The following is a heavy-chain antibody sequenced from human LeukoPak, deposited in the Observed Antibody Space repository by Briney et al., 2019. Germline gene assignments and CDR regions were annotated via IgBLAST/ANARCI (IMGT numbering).Heavy chain of an antibody. CDR1: GGTFSSYA. D-gene: IGHD3-3*01. J-gene: IGHJ4*02. V-gene: IGHV1-69*04. CDR2: IIPILGIA. Sequence: SVKVSCKASGGTFSSYAISWVRQAPGQGLEWMGRIIPILGIANYAQKFQGRVTITADKSTSTAYMELSSLRSEDTAVYYCAKNPKAVTISGVPSQGYWGQGTLVTVSS. CDR3: AKNPKAVTISGVPSQGY.